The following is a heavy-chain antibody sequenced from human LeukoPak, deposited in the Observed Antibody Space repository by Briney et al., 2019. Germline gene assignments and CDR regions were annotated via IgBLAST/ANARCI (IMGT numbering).Heavy chain of an antibody. CDR1: GGSISSYY. Sequence: SETLSLTCTVSGGSISSYYWSWIRQPPGKGLEWIGSIYHSGSTYYNPSLKSRVTISVDTSKNQFSLKLSSVTAADMAVYYCTRHQWWLAPRNFDYWGQGTLVTVSS. D-gene: IGHD2-8*01. CDR2: IYHSGST. J-gene: IGHJ4*02. V-gene: IGHV4-39*01. CDR3: TRHQWWLAPRNFDY.